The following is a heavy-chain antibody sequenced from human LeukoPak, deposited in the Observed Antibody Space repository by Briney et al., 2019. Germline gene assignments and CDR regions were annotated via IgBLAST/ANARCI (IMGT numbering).Heavy chain of an antibody. CDR2: ISTDGYTI. CDR3: VVGGSPGY. D-gene: IGHD2-15*01. Sequence: GGSLRLSCAASGLAFSAYKMHWVRQAPRKGLVWVSRISTDGYTIDYADFVQGRFTASRDNTKNTWSLEMNSLRAEDTAVYYCVVGGSPGYWGQGTLVTVSS. V-gene: IGHV3-74*01. J-gene: IGHJ4*02. CDR1: GLAFSAYK.